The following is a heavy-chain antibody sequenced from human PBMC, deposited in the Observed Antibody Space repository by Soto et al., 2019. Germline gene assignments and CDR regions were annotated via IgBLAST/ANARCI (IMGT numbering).Heavy chain of an antibody. J-gene: IGHJ6*02. CDR1: GGSISSGGYC. D-gene: IGHD3-3*01. Sequence: NPSETLSLTCTVSGGSISSGGYCWNWIRQHPGKGLEWIGYIYYSGSTYYNPSLKSRVTISVDTSKNQFSLKLSSVTAADTAVYYCARTDDFWSAHVGSYYYGMDVWGQGTTVTVSS. V-gene: IGHV4-31*03. CDR3: ARTDDFWSAHVGSYYYGMDV. CDR2: IYYSGST.